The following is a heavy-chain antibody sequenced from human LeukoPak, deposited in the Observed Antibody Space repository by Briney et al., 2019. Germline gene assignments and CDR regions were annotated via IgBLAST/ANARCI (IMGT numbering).Heavy chain of an antibody. CDR1: GGSISSSSYY. J-gene: IGHJ3*02. D-gene: IGHD3-10*01. V-gene: IGHV4-39*07. CDR3: ARDPALWFGELGAFDI. Sequence: SETLSLTCTVSGGSISSSSYYWGWIRQPPGKGLEWIGSIYYSGSTYYNPSLKSRVTISVDTSKNQFSLKLSSVTAADTAVYYCARDPALWFGELGAFDIWGQGTMVTVSS. CDR2: IYYSGST.